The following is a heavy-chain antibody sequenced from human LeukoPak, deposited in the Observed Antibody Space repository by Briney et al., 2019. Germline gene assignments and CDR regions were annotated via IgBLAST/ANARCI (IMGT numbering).Heavy chain of an antibody. CDR2: ISSRSSTI. CDR3: AKRSSAYYFDY. J-gene: IGHJ4*02. D-gene: IGHD3-22*01. Sequence: GGSLRLSCAASGFTFSSYSMNWVRQAPGKGLEWVSYISSRSSTIYYADSVKGRFTISRDNAKNSLYLQMNSLRAEDTALYYCAKRSSAYYFDYWGQGTLVSVSS. CDR1: GFTFSSYS. V-gene: IGHV3-48*01.